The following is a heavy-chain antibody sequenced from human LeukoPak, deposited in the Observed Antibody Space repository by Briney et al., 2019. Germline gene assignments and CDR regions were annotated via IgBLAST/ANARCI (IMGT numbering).Heavy chain of an antibody. Sequence: ASVKVSCKASGYTFTGYYMHWVRQAPGQGLEWIGWINPNSGGTNYAQKFQGRVTMTRDTSISTAYMELSRLRSDDTAVYYCARAVDIVVVPAATFDPWGQGTLVTVSS. CDR2: INPNSGGT. CDR1: GYTFTGYY. V-gene: IGHV1-2*02. D-gene: IGHD2-2*03. J-gene: IGHJ5*02. CDR3: ARAVDIVVVPAATFDP.